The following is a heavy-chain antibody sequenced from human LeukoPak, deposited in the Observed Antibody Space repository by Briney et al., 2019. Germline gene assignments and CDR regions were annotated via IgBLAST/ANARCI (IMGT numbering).Heavy chain of an antibody. Sequence: GGSLRLSCAASGFPFSSYSMNWVRQAPGKGLEWVSSISSSSSYIYYADSVKGRFTISRDNAKNSLYLQMNSLRAEDTAVYYCARVGYSGYDWKGGYYYYYGMDVWGQGTTVTVSS. CDR2: ISSSSSYI. J-gene: IGHJ6*02. CDR1: GFPFSSYS. CDR3: ARVGYSGYDWKGGYYYYYGMDV. V-gene: IGHV3-21*01. D-gene: IGHD5-12*01.